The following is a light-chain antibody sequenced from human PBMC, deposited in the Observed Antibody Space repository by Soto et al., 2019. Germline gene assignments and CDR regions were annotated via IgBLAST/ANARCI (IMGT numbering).Light chain of an antibody. CDR2: EVQ. Sequence: QSALTQPASVSGSPSQSITISCTGTSSDVGGSNYVSWYQLRPGKVPKLIIFEVQNRPSGVSNRFSGSKSVNTASLSISGLQPEDEPDYYSRASTAYSTRAFAGGTQLTVL. CDR1: SSDVGGSNY. CDR3: RASTAYSTRA. J-gene: IGLJ3*02. V-gene: IGLV2-14*01.